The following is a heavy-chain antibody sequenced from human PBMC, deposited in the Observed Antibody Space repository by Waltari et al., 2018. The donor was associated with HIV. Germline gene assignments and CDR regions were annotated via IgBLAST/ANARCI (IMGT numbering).Heavy chain of an antibody. Sequence: QVQLVQSGAEVKKPGASVKVSCKASGYTFTSYDINWVRQATGQGLEWMGWRNPNSGNTGYAQKFQGRVTMTRNTSRSTAYMELSSLRSEDTAVYYCATPVMSSGYYSVDYWGQGTLVTVSS. CDR3: ATPVMSSGYYSVDY. V-gene: IGHV1-8*01. CDR1: GYTFTSYD. CDR2: RNPNSGNT. D-gene: IGHD3-22*01. J-gene: IGHJ4*02.